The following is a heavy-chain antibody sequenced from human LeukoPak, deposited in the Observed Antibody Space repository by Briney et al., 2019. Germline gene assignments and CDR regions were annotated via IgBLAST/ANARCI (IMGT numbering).Heavy chain of an antibody. D-gene: IGHD6-13*01. V-gene: IGHV4-38-2*02. CDR3: ARAYSSSWYWNWVDP. J-gene: IGHJ5*02. CDR2: IYPTGST. CDR1: GYSISSGYY. Sequence: PSETLSLTCTVSGYSISSGYYWGWIRQPPGKGLEWIGNIYPTGSTYYNPSLKSRVTISVDTSKNQFSLKVSSVSAADTAVYYCARAYSSSWYWNWVDPWGQGTLFTVSS.